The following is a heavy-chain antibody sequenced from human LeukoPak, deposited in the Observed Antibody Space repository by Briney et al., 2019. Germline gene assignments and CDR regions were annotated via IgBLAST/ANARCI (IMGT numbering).Heavy chain of an antibody. CDR3: TRGSSGRRDS. Sequence: ASVKVSCKASGYTFTSCDINWVRQATGQGLEWLGWMNPNSGNTGYGQNFQDRITMTRDISIGTAYMELTNLTSEDTAIYYCTRGSSGRRDSWGQGTLVTVST. CDR2: MNPNSGNT. V-gene: IGHV1-8*01. J-gene: IGHJ4*02. CDR1: GYTFTSCD. D-gene: IGHD6-19*01.